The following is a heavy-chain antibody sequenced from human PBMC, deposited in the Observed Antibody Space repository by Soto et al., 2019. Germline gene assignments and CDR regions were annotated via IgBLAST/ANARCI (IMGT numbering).Heavy chain of an antibody. V-gene: IGHV4-30-4*01. D-gene: IGHD3-16*01. J-gene: IGHJ4*02. CDR3: AREGGESSDGLYYFDS. CDR2: IYYSGNT. CDR1: GGSTSSDNY. Sequence: PXETVCLTPTVSGGSTSSDNYWGWIRQPPGKGLEWIGHIYYSGNTDYNPSLKSRLAISIDTSKNQFSLKLSSVTAADTAVYFCAREGGESSDGLYYFDSWGQGSLVTVSS.